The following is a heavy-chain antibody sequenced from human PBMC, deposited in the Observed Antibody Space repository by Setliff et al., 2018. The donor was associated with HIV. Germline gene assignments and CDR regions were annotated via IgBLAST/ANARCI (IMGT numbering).Heavy chain of an antibody. CDR3: AREWWELYYMDV. V-gene: IGHV1-69*13. CDR2: IIPIFGTA. Sequence: SVKVSCKASGYAFTSYYIHWVRQAPGQGLEWRGGIIPIFGTANYAQKFQGRVTITADESTSTAYMELSSLRSEDTAVYYCAREWWELYYMDVWGKGTTVTVSS. D-gene: IGHD2-15*01. CDR1: GYAFTSYY. J-gene: IGHJ6*03.